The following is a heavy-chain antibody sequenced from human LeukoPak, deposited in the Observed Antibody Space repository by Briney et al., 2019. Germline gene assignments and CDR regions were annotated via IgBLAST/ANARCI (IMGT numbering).Heavy chain of an antibody. D-gene: IGHD1-26*01. Sequence: GASVKISCKASGYTFTSYYMHWVRQAPGQGLEWIGIINPSEADTAYAQKFQGRVTVTMHTSTSTVYMELSALTSEDTALYFCSLGATDYWGQGTLVTVSS. CDR1: GYTFTSYY. V-gene: IGHV1-46*01. CDR3: SLGATDY. CDR2: INPSEADT. J-gene: IGHJ4*02.